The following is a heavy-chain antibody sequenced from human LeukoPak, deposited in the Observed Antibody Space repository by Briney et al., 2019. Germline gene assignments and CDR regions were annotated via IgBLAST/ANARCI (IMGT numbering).Heavy chain of an antibody. V-gene: IGHV3-21*01. J-gene: IGHJ3*02. CDR3: ASITKTYYYDSSGSQGAFDI. CDR1: GFTFSSYS. CDR2: ISSSNSYI. D-gene: IGHD3-22*01. Sequence: GGSLRLSCAASGFTFSSYSMNWVRQAPGKGLEWVSSISSSNSYIYYADSVKGRFTISRDNAKNSLYLQMNSLRAEDTAVYYCASITKTYYYDSSGSQGAFDIWGQGTMVTISS.